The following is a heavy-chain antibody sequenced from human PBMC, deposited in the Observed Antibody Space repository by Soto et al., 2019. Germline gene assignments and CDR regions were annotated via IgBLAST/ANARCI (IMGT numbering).Heavy chain of an antibody. CDR1: GFTFSSYG. J-gene: IGHJ3*02. CDR3: AKDRATRGAFDI. Sequence: QVQLVESGGGVVQPGRSLRLSCAASGFTFSSYGMHWVRQAPGKGLEWVAVISYDGSNKYYADSVKGRFTISRDNSKNTLYLQMNSLRAEDTAVYYCAKDRATRGAFDIWGQGTMVTVSS. D-gene: IGHD5-12*01. V-gene: IGHV3-30*18. CDR2: ISYDGSNK.